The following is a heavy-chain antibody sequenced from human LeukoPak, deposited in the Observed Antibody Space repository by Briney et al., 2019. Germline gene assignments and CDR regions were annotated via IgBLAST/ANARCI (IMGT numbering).Heavy chain of an antibody. CDR3: ARRRHYGSGSYYNWFDP. J-gene: IGHJ5*02. CDR2: ISAYNGNT. V-gene: IGHV1-18*01. D-gene: IGHD3-10*01. Sequence: ASVKVSCKASGYTFTSYGISWVRQAPGQGLEWMGWISAYNGNTNYAQKLQGRVTMTTDTSTSTAYMELRSLRSDDTAVYYCARRRHYGSGSYYNWFDPWGQGTLVTVSS. CDR1: GYTFTSYG.